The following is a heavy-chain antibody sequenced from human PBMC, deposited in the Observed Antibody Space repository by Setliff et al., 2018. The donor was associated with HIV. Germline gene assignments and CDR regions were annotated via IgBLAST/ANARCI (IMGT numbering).Heavy chain of an antibody. CDR2: ISSNNFNT. J-gene: IGHJ4*02. Sequence: ASVKVSCKTSGYTLDGHYLHWVRQAPGQGLEWMGRISSNNFNTQYAKNFQGRVTMTWDTSTSTGYMEVYRLRSDDTAVYFCARSCRSSGYCHFDYWGQGTLVTVSS. V-gene: IGHV1-2*06. CDR1: GYTLDGHY. CDR3: ARSCRSSGYCHFDY. D-gene: IGHD3-22*01.